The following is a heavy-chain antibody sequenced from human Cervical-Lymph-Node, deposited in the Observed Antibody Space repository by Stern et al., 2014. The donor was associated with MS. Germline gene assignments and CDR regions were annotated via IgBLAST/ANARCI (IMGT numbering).Heavy chain of an antibody. CDR2: INADNGKT. J-gene: IGHJ5*02. V-gene: IGHV1-3*01. CDR1: GYTFGSYA. CDR3: ARVDSSSRFDP. D-gene: IGHD6-6*01. Sequence: VQLVESGAEVKKPGASVKVSCKAAGYTFGSYALHWVRQAPGQRLEWMGWINADNGKTKFSQKFQGRVTITRDTSASTAYMELSSLRSEDTAVYYCARVDSSSRFDPWGQGTLVIVSS.